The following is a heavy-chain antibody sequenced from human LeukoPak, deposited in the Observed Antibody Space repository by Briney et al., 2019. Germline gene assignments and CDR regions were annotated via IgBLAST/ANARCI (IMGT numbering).Heavy chain of an antibody. CDR1: GTYSLNELS. V-gene: IGHV1-24*01. CDR3: ATLLGETYFFDF. D-gene: IGHD1-26*01. J-gene: IGHJ4*02. CDR2: FDPEDGET. Sequence: GASVRVSCKVSGTYSLNELSMHWVRQAPGKGLEWMGGFDPEDGETIYAQSFKGRVTVTEDTSPDTVYMDLSSLRSEDTAVYYCATLLGETYFFDFWGQGTLVTVSS.